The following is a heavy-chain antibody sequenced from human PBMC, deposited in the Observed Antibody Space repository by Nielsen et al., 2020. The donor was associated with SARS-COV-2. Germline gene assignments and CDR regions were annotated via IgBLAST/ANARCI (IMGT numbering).Heavy chain of an antibody. J-gene: IGHJ5*02. CDR2: INQRGST. Sequence: SETLSLTCAVYGGSFSGYYWSWIRQSPGKGLEWIGEINQRGSTNYNPSLKSRVTISVDTSKFQFSLKVTSVTAADTAVYYCARAGVNFPVWFDPWGQGTLVTVSS. CDR1: GGSFSGYY. CDR3: ARAGVNFPVWFDP. V-gene: IGHV4-34*01. D-gene: IGHD5-24*01.